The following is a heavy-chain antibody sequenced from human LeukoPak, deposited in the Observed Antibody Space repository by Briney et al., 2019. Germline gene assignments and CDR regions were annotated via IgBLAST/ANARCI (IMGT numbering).Heavy chain of an antibody. V-gene: IGHV3-11*01. Sequence: GGFLRLSCAASGLIISDYYISWIRQAPGKGLEWVSNISEGGTTIYSDSVKGRFTISRDNAKNSVYLQMNSLRAEDTAVYYCARDQGAAAEFDYWGQGALVTVSS. CDR3: ARDQGAAAEFDY. D-gene: IGHD6-13*01. J-gene: IGHJ4*02. CDR1: GLIISDYY. CDR2: ISEGGTTI.